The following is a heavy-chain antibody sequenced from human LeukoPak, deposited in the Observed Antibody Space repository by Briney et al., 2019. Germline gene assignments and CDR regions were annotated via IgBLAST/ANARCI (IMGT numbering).Heavy chain of an antibody. CDR3: SGGLDYYYFYGLAV. Sequence: GGSLRLSCAASGFTFSGYAMNWVRQAPGKGLEWVSAISGSGSTYYADSVKGRFTISRDNSKNTLYLQMNSLRAEDTAVYYCSGGLDYYYFYGLAVWGQGTTVTVSS. CDR2: ISGSGST. D-gene: IGHD3-16*01. J-gene: IGHJ6*02. V-gene: IGHV3-23*01. CDR1: GFTFSGYA.